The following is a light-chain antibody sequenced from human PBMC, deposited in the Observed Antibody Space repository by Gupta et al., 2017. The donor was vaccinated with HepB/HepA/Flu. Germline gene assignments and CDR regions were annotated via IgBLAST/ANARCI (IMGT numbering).Light chain of an antibody. V-gene: IGLV1-47*01. J-gene: IGLJ1*01. CDR2: RND. Sequence: QSVLTQPPSAGTPGQRVTISCSGSSSNIGNQYVFWYQQLPGTAPKLLIYRNDQRPSGVPDRFSGSKSGTSASLAISGLRSEDEADYYCAAWDDSLGGYVFATGTKVTVL. CDR1: SSNIGNQY. CDR3: AAWDDSLGGYV.